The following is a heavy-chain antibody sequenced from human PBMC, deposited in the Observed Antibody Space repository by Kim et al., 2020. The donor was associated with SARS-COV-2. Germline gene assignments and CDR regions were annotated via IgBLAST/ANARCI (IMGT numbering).Heavy chain of an antibody. CDR2: ISGSGGST. CDR3: AMSRNAAMVTTRPFDY. D-gene: IGHD5-18*01. CDR1: GFTFSSYA. J-gene: IGHJ4*02. V-gene: IGHV3-23*01. Sequence: GGSLRLSCAASGFTFSSYAMSWVRQAPGKGLEWVSAISGSGGSTYYADSVKGRFTISRDNSKNTLYLQMNSLRAEDTAVYYCAMSRNAAMVTTRPFDYWGQGTLVTVSS.